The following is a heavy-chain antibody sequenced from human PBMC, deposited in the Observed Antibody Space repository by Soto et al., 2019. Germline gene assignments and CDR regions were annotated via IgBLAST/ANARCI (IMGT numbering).Heavy chain of an antibody. V-gene: IGHV3-23*01. D-gene: IGHD3-3*01. CDR2: ISGSGGST. J-gene: IGHJ6*02. CDR1: GCRVSSEA. Sequence: HCGCLGLCCAACGCRVSSEAMSLVRQAQGKGLEWVSAISGSGGSTYYADSVKGRFTISRDNSKNTLYLQMNSLRAEDTAVYYCAKDPHPRRLASYDFWSGQNPASTYYSGMAVRGHGTTVTVSS. CDR3: AKDPHPRRLASYDFWSGQNPASTYYSGMAV.